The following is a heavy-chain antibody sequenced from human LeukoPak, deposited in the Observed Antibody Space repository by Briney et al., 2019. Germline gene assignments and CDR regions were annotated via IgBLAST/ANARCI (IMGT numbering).Heavy chain of an antibody. J-gene: IGHJ3*01. V-gene: IGHV3-53*01. Sequence: PGGSLRLSCAASGFTVSGNYMSWVRQAPGKGLEWVSVIYSGGSTYHADSVKGRFTISRDNSKNSLYLQMNSLRVEDTAVYFCAKVQSDIVGAVFFSFDVWGQGTTVTVSS. CDR2: IYSGGST. D-gene: IGHD1-26*01. CDR3: AKVQSDIVGAVFFSFDV. CDR1: GFTVSGNY.